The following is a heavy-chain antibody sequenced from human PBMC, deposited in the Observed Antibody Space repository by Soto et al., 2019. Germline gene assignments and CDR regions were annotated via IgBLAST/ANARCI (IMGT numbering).Heavy chain of an antibody. D-gene: IGHD6-13*01. J-gene: IGHJ6*02. Sequence: QVQLVESGGGVVQPGRSLRLSCAASGFTFSSYAMLWVRQAPGKGLQWVAVISYDGSNKYYADSVKGRFTISRDNSKNTLYLQMNSLRAEDTAVYYCARDLGAYSSSGRYYYGMDVWGQGTTVTVSS. CDR2: ISYDGSNK. CDR1: GFTFSSYA. CDR3: ARDLGAYSSSGRYYYGMDV. V-gene: IGHV3-30-3*01.